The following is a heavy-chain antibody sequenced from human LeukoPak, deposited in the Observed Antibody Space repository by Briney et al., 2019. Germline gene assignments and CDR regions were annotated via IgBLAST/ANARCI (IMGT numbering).Heavy chain of an antibody. CDR2: IYYSGST. V-gene: IGHV4-59*01. Sequence: SETLSLTCTVSGGSTSSYYWSWIRQPPGKGLEWIGYIYYSGSTNYNPSLKSRVTISVDTSKNQFSLKLSSVTAADTAVYYCARDQLNRFCSGGSCSITPEYWGQGTLVTVSS. J-gene: IGHJ4*02. D-gene: IGHD2-15*01. CDR3: ARDQLNRFCSGGSCSITPEY. CDR1: GGSTSSYY.